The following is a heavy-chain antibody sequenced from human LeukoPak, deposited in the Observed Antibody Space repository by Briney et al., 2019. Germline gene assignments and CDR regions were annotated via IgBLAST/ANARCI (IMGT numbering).Heavy chain of an antibody. V-gene: IGHV3-23*01. J-gene: IGHJ4*02. Sequence: PGGSLRLSCAVSGFTFSGYAMSGVRQAPGGGLEWVSAISDSGDSTYYADSVKCRFTVSRDNTNNTLYLQMNSLRGEDTALYHSAKKVTITGWLYYFDYWGQGTLVTVSS. CDR2: ISDSGDST. CDR1: GFTFSGYA. CDR3: AKKVTITGWLYYFDY. D-gene: IGHD5-24*01.